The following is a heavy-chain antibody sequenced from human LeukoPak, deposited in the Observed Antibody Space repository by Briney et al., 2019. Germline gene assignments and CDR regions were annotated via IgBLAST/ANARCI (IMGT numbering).Heavy chain of an antibody. CDR2: IYSGGST. D-gene: IGHD6-13*01. Sequence: PGGSLRLSCAASGFTVSSNYMSWVRLAPGKGLEWVSVIYSGGSTYYADSVKGRFTISRDNSKNTLYLQMNSLRAEDTAVYYCARQQLADGRVYWGQGTLVTVSS. V-gene: IGHV3-53*01. CDR1: GFTVSSNY. CDR3: ARQQLADGRVY. J-gene: IGHJ4*02.